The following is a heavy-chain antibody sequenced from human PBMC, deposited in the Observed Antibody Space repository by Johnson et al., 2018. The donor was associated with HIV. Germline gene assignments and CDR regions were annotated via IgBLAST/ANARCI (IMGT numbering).Heavy chain of an antibody. Sequence: QVQLVESGGGVVQPGRSLRLSCAASGFTFSSYGMHWVRQAPGKGLEWVAVISYDGSNEYYADSVKGRFIISRDNSKNTVFLQMNRLRAEDTALYYCARELGSSWYGAFDIWGQGTMVTVSS. J-gene: IGHJ3*02. D-gene: IGHD6-13*01. CDR3: ARELGSSWYGAFDI. CDR1: GFTFSSYG. CDR2: ISYDGSNE. V-gene: IGHV3-30*03.